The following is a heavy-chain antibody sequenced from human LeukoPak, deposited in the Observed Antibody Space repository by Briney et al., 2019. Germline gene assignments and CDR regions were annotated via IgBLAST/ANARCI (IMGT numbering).Heavy chain of an antibody. CDR2: IRSSSGAI. CDR3: IREVQVRASASLGL. V-gene: IGHV3-48*01. J-gene: IGHJ4*01. D-gene: IGHD3-16*01. Sequence: PGGSLRLSCVASGLTFSDYSFNWVRQAPGKGPEWLSGIRSSSGAIYYADSVKGRFTISRDNVDNTLHLQMNSLRVEDTAVYYCIREVQVRASASLGLWGQGTLVTVSS. CDR1: GLTFSDYS.